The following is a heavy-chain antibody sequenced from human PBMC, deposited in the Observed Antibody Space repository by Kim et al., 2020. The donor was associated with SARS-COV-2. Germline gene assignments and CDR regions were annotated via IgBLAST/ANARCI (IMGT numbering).Heavy chain of an antibody. CDR3: AKDTGPFRFGDILTGTGAFDI. D-gene: IGHD3-9*01. Sequence: GGSLRLSCAASGFTFSSYAMSWVRQAPGKGLEWVSAISGSGGSTYYADSVKGRFTISRDNSKNTLYLQMNSLRAEDTAVYYCAKDTGPFRFGDILTGTGAFDIWGQGTMVTVSS. J-gene: IGHJ3*02. CDR2: ISGSGGST. CDR1: GFTFSSYA. V-gene: IGHV3-23*01.